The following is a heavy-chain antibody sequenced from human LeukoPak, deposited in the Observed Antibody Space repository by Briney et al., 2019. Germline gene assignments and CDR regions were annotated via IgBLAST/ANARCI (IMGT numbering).Heavy chain of an antibody. CDR3: ARARIVVVVAATRGRRYFDL. D-gene: IGHD2-15*01. J-gene: IGHJ2*01. Sequence: SETLSLTCTVSGGSISSYHWSWIRQPAGKGLEWIGRIYTSGRTNYNPSLKSRVTMSVDTSKNQFSLKLSSVTAADTAVYYCARARIVVVVAATRGRRYFDLWGRGTLVTVSS. V-gene: IGHV4-4*07. CDR1: GGSISSYH. CDR2: IYTSGRT.